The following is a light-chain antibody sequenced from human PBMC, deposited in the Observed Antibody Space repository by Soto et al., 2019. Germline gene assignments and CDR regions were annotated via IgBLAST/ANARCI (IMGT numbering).Light chain of an antibody. CDR1: QSVSRN. V-gene: IGKV3-15*01. CDR2: DAS. Sequence: EMVMTQSPATLSVSPGERATLSCRASQSVSRNLAWYQQKPGQAPRLLIYDASTRATGIPARFSGSGSGTEFSLTISSLQSEDFAVYYCQQRAKWPSTFGPGTKVE. CDR3: QQRAKWPST. J-gene: IGKJ2*02.